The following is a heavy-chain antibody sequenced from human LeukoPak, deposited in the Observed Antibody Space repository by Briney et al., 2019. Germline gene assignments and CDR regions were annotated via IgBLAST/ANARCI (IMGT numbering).Heavy chain of an antibody. V-gene: IGHV2-70*01. CDR1: GSSLSTSGMC. CDR3: ARTLYYGSGSYYNQFGAFDI. D-gene: IGHD3-10*01. Sequence: SGPTLVNPTQTLTLTCTFSGSSLSTSGMCVSWIRQPPGKALEWLALIDWDDDKYYSTSLKTRLTISKDTSKNQVVLIMTNMDPVDTATYYCARTLYYGSGSYYNQFGAFDIWGQGTMVTVSS. CDR2: IDWDDDK. J-gene: IGHJ3*02.